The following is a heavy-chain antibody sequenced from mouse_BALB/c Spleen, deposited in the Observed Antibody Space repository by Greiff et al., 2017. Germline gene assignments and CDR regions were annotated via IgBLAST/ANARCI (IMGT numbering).Heavy chain of an antibody. CDR1: GSTFSSYT. CDR3: AREDGGAWFAY. V-gene: IGHV5-12-2*01. D-gene: IGHD1-2*01. J-gene: IGHJ3*01. CDR2: ISNGGGST. Sequence: EVQRVESGGGLVQPGGSLKLPCAASGSTFSSYTMSWVRQTPEKRLEWVAYISNGGGSTYYPDTVKGRFTISRDNAKNTLYLQMSSLKSEDTAMYYCAREDGGAWFAYWGQGTLVTVSA.